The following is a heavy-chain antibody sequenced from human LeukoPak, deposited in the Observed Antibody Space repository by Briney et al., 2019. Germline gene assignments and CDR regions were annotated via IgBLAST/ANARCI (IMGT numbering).Heavy chain of an antibody. Sequence: ASVKVSCKASGHTLTELAIHWVRQAPGTGHEWMGGFDPEDGQTIYAQKFQGRVTVTEDTSTDTAYMELSSLGSEDTAVCDCATEGGRSYYLYWGERTLVTVSS. D-gene: IGHD1-26*01. J-gene: IGHJ4*02. V-gene: IGHV1-24*01. CDR2: FDPEDGQT. CDR3: ATEGGRSYYLY. CDR1: GHTLTELA.